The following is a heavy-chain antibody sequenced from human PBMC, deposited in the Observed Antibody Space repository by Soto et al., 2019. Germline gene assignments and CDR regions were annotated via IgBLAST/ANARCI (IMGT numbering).Heavy chain of an antibody. V-gene: IGHV3-33*01. J-gene: IGHJ4*02. Sequence: QVQLVESGGGVVQPGRSLRLSCAASGFTFSSYGMHWVRQAPGKGLEWVAVIWYDGSNKYYADSVKGRFTISRDNSKNTLYLQMNSLRAEDTAVYYCARDGRYYDFWSGYYTGPIDYWGQGTLVTVSS. CDR2: IWYDGSNK. D-gene: IGHD3-3*01. CDR3: ARDGRYYDFWSGYYTGPIDY. CDR1: GFTFSSYG.